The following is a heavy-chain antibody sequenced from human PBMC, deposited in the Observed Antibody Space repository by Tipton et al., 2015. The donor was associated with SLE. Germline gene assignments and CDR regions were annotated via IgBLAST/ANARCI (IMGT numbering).Heavy chain of an antibody. J-gene: IGHJ4*02. CDR3: ARDYVFRTGDAAFDY. CDR1: GFTFSSYW. D-gene: IGHD3-3*01. Sequence: SLRLSCAASGFTFSSYWMHWVRQAPGKGLVWVSRINSDGSSTSYADSVKGRFTISRDNAKNTLYLQMNSLRAEDTAVYYCARDYVFRTGDAAFDYWGQGTLVTVSS. V-gene: IGHV3-74*01. CDR2: INSDGSST.